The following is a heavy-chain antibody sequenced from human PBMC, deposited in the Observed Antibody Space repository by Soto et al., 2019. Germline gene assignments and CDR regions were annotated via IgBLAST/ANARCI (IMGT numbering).Heavy chain of an antibody. D-gene: IGHD3-10*01. CDR3: AREGPDYYGSGSYNLHFDY. CDR1: GYTFTSYY. V-gene: IGHV1-46*01. J-gene: IGHJ4*02. Sequence: GASVKVSCKASGYTFTSYYMHWVRQAPGQGLEWMGIINPSGGSTNYAQKFQGRVTITADESTSTAYMELSSLRSEDTAVYYCAREGPDYYGSGSYNLHFDYWGQGTLVTVSS. CDR2: INPSGGST.